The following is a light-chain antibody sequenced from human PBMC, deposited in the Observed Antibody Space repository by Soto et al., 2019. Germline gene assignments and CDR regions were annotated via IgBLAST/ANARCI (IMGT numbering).Light chain of an antibody. CDR1: SSNIENNY. CDR3: VTWDTSLSAGV. V-gene: IGLV1-51*02. J-gene: IGLJ3*02. CDR2: END. Sequence: QSVLTQPPSVSAAPGRTVTISCSGSSSNIENNYVSWYQHLPGTAPKLLIYENDKRPSGIPARFSGSKSGTSATLGITGLQTGEEADYYCVTWDTSLSAGVFGGGTKLTVL.